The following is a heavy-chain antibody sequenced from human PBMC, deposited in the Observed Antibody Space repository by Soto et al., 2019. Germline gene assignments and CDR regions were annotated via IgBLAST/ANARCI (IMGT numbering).Heavy chain of an antibody. CDR2: IKQDGSEK. CDR3: ARDRSRWELSYYFDY. Sequence: GSVRLSCAASGFAFISYWIIFFRHSAVKGREWVANIKQDGSEKYYVDSVKGRFTISRDNAKNSLYLQMNSLRAEDTAVYYCARDRSRWELSYYFDYWGQGTLVTVSS. J-gene: IGHJ4*02. D-gene: IGHD1-26*01. V-gene: IGHV3-7*01. CDR1: GFAFISYW.